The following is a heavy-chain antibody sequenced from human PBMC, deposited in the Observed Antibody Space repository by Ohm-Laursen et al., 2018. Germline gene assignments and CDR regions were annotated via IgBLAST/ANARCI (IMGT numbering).Heavy chain of an antibody. CDR3: ARVMRMLGDYVKYFDH. V-gene: IGHV4-38-2*01. J-gene: IGHJ4*02. CDR2: IYHSGTT. CDR1: GYSISSGYY. D-gene: IGHD4-17*01. Sequence: SETLSLTCAVSGYSISSGYYWGWIRQPPGKGLEWIGTIYHSGTTYYNPSLKSRVTISVDTSKNQFSLNLRSVTAADTALYYCARVMRMLGDYVKYFDHWGQGTLVTVSS.